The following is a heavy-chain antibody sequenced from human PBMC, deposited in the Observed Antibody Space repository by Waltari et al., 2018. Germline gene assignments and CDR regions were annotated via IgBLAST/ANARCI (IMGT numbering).Heavy chain of an antibody. V-gene: IGHV3-30-3*01. CDR1: GFTFSSYA. Sequence: QVQLVESGGGVVQPGRSLRLSCAASGFTFSSYAMPWVRQAPGKGLEWVAVISYDGSNKYYADSVKGRFTIARDNSKNTLYLQMNSLRAEDTAVYYCATGRAPYMDVWGKGTTVTVSS. J-gene: IGHJ6*03. CDR2: ISYDGSNK. CDR3: ATGRAPYMDV.